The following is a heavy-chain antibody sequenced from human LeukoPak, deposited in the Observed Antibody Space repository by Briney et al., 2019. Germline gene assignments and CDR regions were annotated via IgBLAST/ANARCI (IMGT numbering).Heavy chain of an antibody. CDR3: ARTVGARYYFDY. V-gene: IGHV1-46*01. J-gene: IGHJ4*02. D-gene: IGHD1-26*01. CDR2: INPSGGST. Sequence: ASVKVSCKASGYTFTSYYMHWVRQAPGQGLEWMGIINPSGGSTSYAQKFQGRVTMTRDMSTSTVYMELSSLRSEDTAVYYCARTVGARYYFDYWGQGTLVTVSS. CDR1: GYTFTSYY.